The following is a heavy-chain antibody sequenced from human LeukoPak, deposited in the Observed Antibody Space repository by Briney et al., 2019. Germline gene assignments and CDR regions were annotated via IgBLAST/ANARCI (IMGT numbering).Heavy chain of an antibody. CDR1: GFTVSSNY. CDR2: IYSGGST. CDR3: ARDGRGYSSSWSDAFDI. J-gene: IGHJ3*02. V-gene: IGHV3-66*01. D-gene: IGHD6-13*01. Sequence: GGSLRLSCAASGFTVSSNYMSWVRQAPGKGLEWVSVIYSGGSTYYADSVKGRFTISRDNSKNTLYLQMNSLRAEDTAVYYCARDGRGYSSSWSDAFDIWGQGTMVTVSS.